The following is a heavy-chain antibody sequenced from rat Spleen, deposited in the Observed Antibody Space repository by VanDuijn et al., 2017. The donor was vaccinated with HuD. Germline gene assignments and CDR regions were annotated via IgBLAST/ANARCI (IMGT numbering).Heavy chain of an antibody. CDR3: ARRHYGYTDYFDY. J-gene: IGHJ2*01. V-gene: IGHV5-29*01. D-gene: IGHD1-6*01. CDR2: ISYDDRST. CDR1: GFTFSDFY. Sequence: EVQLVESDGGLVQPGRSLKLSCAASGFTFSDFYMAWVRQAPTKGLEWVATISYDDRSTYYRDSVKGRFTISRDNTKNTLSLQVDSLRSEDTATYYCARRHYGYTDYFDYWGQGVMVTVSS.